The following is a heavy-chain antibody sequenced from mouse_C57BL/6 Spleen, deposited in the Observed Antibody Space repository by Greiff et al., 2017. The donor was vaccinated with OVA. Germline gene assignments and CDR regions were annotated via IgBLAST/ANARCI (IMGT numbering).Heavy chain of an antibody. CDR1: GYTFTSYW. CDR3: ARMVTGTQKAWFAY. J-gene: IGHJ3*01. Sequence: QVQLQQPGAELVMPGASVKLSCKASGYTFTSYWMHWVKQRPGQGLEWIGEIDPSDSYTNYNQKFKGKSTLTVDNSFSTAYMQLSSLTSEDSAVYYWARMVTGTQKAWFAYWGQGTLVTGSA. CDR2: IDPSDSYT. D-gene: IGHD4-1*01. V-gene: IGHV1-69*01.